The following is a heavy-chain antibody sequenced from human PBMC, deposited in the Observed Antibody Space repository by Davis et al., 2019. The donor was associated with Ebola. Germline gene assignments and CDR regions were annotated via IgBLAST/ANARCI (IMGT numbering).Heavy chain of an antibody. D-gene: IGHD6-19*01. CDR3: AREQWLAQHYFDY. CDR1: GLSFSTYS. Sequence: GESLKISCADSGLSFSTYSMNWVRQAPGKGLEWVSYISSSSSSIHYADSVKGRFTISRDNAKNSLYMQMNSLRDEDTAVYYCAREQWLAQHYFDYWGQGTLVTVSS. V-gene: IGHV3-48*02. CDR2: ISSSSSSI. J-gene: IGHJ4*02.